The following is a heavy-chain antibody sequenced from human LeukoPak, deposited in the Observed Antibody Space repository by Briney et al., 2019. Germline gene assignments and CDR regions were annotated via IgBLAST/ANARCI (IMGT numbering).Heavy chain of an antibody. J-gene: IGHJ4*02. CDR3: ARGPRGYSGYYSPFDY. D-gene: IGHD5-12*01. Sequence: GASVKVSCKASGYTFTGYYMHWVRQAPGQGLEWMGWINPNSGGTNYAQKFQGRVTMTRDTSISTAYMELSRLRSDDTAVYYCARGPRGYSGYYSPFDYWGQGTLVTVSS. V-gene: IGHV1-2*02. CDR2: INPNSGGT. CDR1: GYTFTGYY.